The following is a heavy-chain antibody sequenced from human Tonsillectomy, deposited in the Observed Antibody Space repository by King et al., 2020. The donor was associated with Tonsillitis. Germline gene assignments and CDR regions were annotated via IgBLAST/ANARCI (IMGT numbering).Heavy chain of an antibody. CDR3: ASLNYFDRSDYGYYFDY. CDR2: IYYNGST. CDR1: GGSISSSIYY. Sequence: LQLQESGPGLVKPSETLSLTCTFSGGSISSSIYYWGWIRQPPGNVLECIGNIYYNGSTYYNPTLKSRVTISVETSTNQFSLKRSSVTAADTAVYYCASLNYFDRSDYGYYFDYWGQRTLGTVSS. J-gene: IGHJ4*02. V-gene: IGHV4-39*01. D-gene: IGHD3-22*01.